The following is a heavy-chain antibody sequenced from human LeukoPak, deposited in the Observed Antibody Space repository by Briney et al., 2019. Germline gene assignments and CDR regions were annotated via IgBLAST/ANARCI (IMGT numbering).Heavy chain of an antibody. CDR3: ARHRRGYSGYVDY. V-gene: IGHV5-51*01. D-gene: IGHD5-12*01. Sequence: GGSLQISCKGSGCRFTSYWSGGVRQLPGKGLEGMGIIYPGDSDTRYSPSFQGQVTMSADKSISPAYLQWSSLKASDTAMYYCARHRRGYSGYVDYWGQGTLVTVSS. CDR1: GCRFTSYW. CDR2: IYPGDSDT. J-gene: IGHJ4*02.